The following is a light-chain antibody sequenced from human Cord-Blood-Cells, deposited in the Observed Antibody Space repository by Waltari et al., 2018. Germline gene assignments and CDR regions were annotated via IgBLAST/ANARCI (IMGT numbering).Light chain of an antibody. V-gene: IGKV1-39*01. CDR1: QSISSY. CDR2: AAS. Sequence: DIQMTQSQSSLSASVGDRVTITCRASQSISSYLNWYQQKPGKAPKLLIYAASSLQRGVPSRFSGSGAGTDFTLTISSLQPEDFATYYCQQSYSTPFTFGPGTKVDIK. J-gene: IGKJ3*01. CDR3: QQSYSTPFT.